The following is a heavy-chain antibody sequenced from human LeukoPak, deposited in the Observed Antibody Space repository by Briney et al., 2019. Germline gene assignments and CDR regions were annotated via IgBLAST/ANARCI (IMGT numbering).Heavy chain of an antibody. D-gene: IGHD6-19*01. CDR3: ARLLDSSGWYYFGY. V-gene: IGHV3-33*01. CDR1: GFTFSSYG. J-gene: IGHJ4*02. CDR2: IWYDGSNK. Sequence: GRSLRLSCAASGFTFSSYGMHWVRQAPGKGLEWVAVIWYDGSNKYYADSVKGRFTISRDNSKNTLYLQMNSLRAEDTAVYYCARLLDSSGWYYFGYWGQGTLVTVSS.